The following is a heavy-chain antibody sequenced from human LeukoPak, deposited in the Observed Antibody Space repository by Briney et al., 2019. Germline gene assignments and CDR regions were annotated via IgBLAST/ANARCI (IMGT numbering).Heavy chain of an antibody. CDR2: ISAYNGNT. Sequence: ASVKVSCKASGYTFTSYGISWVRQAPGQGLEWMGWISAYNGNTNYAQKLQGRVTMTTDTSTSTAYMELRSLRSDDTAVYYCARDSSSWYAPYYYGMDVGGQGTTVTVYS. D-gene: IGHD6-13*01. CDR3: ARDSSSWYAPYYYGMDV. V-gene: IGHV1-18*01. CDR1: GYTFTSYG. J-gene: IGHJ6*02.